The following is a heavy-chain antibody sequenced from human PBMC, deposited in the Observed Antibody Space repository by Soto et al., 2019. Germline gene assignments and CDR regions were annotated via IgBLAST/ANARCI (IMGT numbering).Heavy chain of an antibody. J-gene: IGHJ4*02. V-gene: IGHV1-69*13. D-gene: IGHD3-22*01. CDR1: GGTFSSYA. Sequence: ASVKVSCKASGGTFSSYAISWVRQAPGQGLEWMGGIIPIFGTANYAQKFQGRVTITADESTSTAYMELSSLRSEDTAVYYCARVAGYYYDSSGYRFDYWGQGTLVTVSS. CDR3: ARVAGYYYDSSGYRFDY. CDR2: IIPIFGTA.